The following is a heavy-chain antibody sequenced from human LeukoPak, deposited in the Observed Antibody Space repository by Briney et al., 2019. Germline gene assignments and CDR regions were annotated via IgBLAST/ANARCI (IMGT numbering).Heavy chain of an antibody. D-gene: IGHD3-3*01. Sequence: GGSPRLSCAASGFTVSSNYMSWVRQAPGKGLEWVSVIYSGGSTYYADSVKGRFTISRDNSKNTLYLQLNSLRAEDTAVYYCARDSANDDFWSGYSVDAFDIWGQGTMVTVSS. CDR2: IYSGGST. V-gene: IGHV3-66*02. CDR3: ARDSANDDFWSGYSVDAFDI. J-gene: IGHJ3*02. CDR1: GFTVSSNY.